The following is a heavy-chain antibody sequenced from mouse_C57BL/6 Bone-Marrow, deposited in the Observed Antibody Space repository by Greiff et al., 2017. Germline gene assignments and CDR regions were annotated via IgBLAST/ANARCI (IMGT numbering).Heavy chain of an antibody. Sequence: EVQLVESGPVLVKPGASVKMSCKASGYTFTDYYMNWVKQSHGKSLEWIGVINPYNGGTSYNQKFKGKATLTVDKSSSTAYMELNSLTSEDSAVYYCAREDYDYEAWFAYWGQGTLVTVSA. CDR2: INPYNGGT. J-gene: IGHJ3*01. CDR3: AREDYDYEAWFAY. CDR1: GYTFTDYY. D-gene: IGHD2-4*01. V-gene: IGHV1-19*01.